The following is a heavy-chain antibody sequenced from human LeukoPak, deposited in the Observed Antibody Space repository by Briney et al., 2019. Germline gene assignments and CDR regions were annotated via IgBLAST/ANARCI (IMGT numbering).Heavy chain of an antibody. D-gene: IGHD6-19*01. CDR3: ARETSLAGFASGLGFNY. Sequence: SETLSLTCTVSGGSISSSTYYWGWIRQSPGKGLEWIGTIYYSGSTYYNPSLKSRVTISVDTSKNQFSLKLSSVTAADTAVYYCARETSLAGFASGLGFNYWGQGILVTVSS. CDR1: GGSISSSTYY. V-gene: IGHV4-39*07. J-gene: IGHJ4*02. CDR2: IYYSGST.